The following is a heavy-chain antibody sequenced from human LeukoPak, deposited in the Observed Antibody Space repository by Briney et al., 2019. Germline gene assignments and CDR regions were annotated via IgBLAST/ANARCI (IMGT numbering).Heavy chain of an antibody. J-gene: IGHJ4*02. CDR1: GFTFSSYW. D-gene: IGHD3-10*01. Sequence: SGGSLRLSCAVSGFTFSSYWMHWVRQAPGKGLVWVSRINSDGRRTTYAESVKGRFTISRDNAKNSLYLQMNSLRAEDTAVYYCAKDHYYGSGVDYWGQGTLVTVSS. V-gene: IGHV3-74*01. CDR3: AKDHYYGSGVDY. CDR2: INSDGRRT.